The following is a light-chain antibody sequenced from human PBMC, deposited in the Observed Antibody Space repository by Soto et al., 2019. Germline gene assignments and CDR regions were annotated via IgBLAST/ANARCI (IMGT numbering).Light chain of an antibody. V-gene: IGKV1-5*01. CDR3: QQYNSYSPT. Sequence: DTQMTQSPSSVSASVGDRVTITCRASQSISSWLAWYQQKPGKAPKLLIYDASSLESGVPSRFSGSGSGTEFTLTISSLQPDDFATYYCQQYNSYSPTFGQGTKVDIK. CDR1: QSISSW. CDR2: DAS. J-gene: IGKJ1*01.